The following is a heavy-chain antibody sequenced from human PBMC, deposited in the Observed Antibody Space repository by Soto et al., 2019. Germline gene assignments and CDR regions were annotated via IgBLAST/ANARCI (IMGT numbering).Heavy chain of an antibody. CDR3: ARELAVVCFDY. J-gene: IGHJ4*02. D-gene: IGHD6-19*01. CDR1: GFTFSSYA. CDR2: ISYDGSNK. V-gene: IGHV3-30-3*01. Sequence: PGGSLRLSCAASGFTFSSYAMHWVRQAPGKGLEWVAVISYDGSNKYYADSVKGRFTISRDNSKNTLYLQMNSLRAEDTAVYYCARELAVVCFDYWGQGTLVTVSS.